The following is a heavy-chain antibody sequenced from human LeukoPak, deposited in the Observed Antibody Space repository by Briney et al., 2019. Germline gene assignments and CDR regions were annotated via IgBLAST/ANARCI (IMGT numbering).Heavy chain of an antibody. J-gene: IGHJ3*02. CDR2: IYYSGST. CDR3: ARVLDSRRAFDI. Sequence: SETLSLTCTVSGGSISSYYWSWIRQPPGEGLGGIGYIYYSGSTNYNPSLKSRVTISVDTSKNQFSLKLSSVTAADTAVYYCARVLDSRRAFDIWGQGTMVTVSS. CDR1: GGSISSYY. V-gene: IGHV4-59*01. D-gene: IGHD2-15*01.